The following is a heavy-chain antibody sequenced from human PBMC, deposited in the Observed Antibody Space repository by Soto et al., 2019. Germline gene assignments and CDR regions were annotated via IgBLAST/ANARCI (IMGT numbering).Heavy chain of an antibody. D-gene: IGHD1-26*01. V-gene: IGHV1-2*02. CDR3: ARGSVGATTRVNGKDV. CDR2: INPNSGGT. Sequence: ASVKVSCKASGYTFTGYYMHWVRQAPGQGLEWMGWINPNSGGTNYAQKFQGRVTMTRDTSISTAYMELRRLRSDDTAVHYCARGSVGATTRVNGKDVWGQGNTVTVSS. CDR1: GYTFTGYY. J-gene: IGHJ6*02.